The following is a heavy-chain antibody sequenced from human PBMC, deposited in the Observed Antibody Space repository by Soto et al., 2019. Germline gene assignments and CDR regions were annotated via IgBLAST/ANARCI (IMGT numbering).Heavy chain of an antibody. CDR2: ISYDGSNK. V-gene: IGHV3-30*18. D-gene: IGHD2-21*02. Sequence: PGGSLRLSCAASGFTFSSYGMHWVRQAPGKGLEWVAVISYDGSNKYYADSVKGRFTISRDNSKNTLYLQMNSLRAEDTAVYYCAKDYCGGDCYLLDYWGQGTLVTVSS. CDR3: AKDYCGGDCYLLDY. CDR1: GFTFSSYG. J-gene: IGHJ4*02.